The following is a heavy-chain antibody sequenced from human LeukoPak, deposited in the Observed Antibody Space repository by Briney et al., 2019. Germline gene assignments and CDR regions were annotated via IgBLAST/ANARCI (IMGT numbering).Heavy chain of an antibody. V-gene: IGHV3-48*04. Sequence: GGSLRLSCAASGFTFSSYNMNWVRQAPGKGLEWVSYISPSSTRIDYAASVRGRFTISRDNAKSSLYLQVNSLRAEDTAVYYCARGFVGAYFYYHYMDVWGKGTTVIVSS. CDR3: ARGFVGAYFYYHYMDV. J-gene: IGHJ6*03. CDR2: ISPSSTRI. CDR1: GFTFSSYN. D-gene: IGHD3-16*01.